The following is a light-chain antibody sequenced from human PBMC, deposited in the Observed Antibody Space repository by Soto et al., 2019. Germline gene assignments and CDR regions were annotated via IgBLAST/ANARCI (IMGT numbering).Light chain of an antibody. V-gene: IGKV3-11*01. Sequence: ESVLTQSPATLSFSPCERATLSCRASQSVSSYLAWYQQKPGQAPRLLIYDASNRATGIPARFSGSGSGTDFTLTISSLEPEDFAVYYCQQRSNWPFTFGQGTRLEIK. J-gene: IGKJ5*01. CDR3: QQRSNWPFT. CDR1: QSVSSY. CDR2: DAS.